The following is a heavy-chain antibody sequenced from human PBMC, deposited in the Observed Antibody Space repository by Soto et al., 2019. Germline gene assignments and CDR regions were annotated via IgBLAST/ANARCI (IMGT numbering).Heavy chain of an antibody. CDR2: IYGGGST. CDR3: ARVIVRTSYYDISGYYFNY. D-gene: IGHD3-22*01. J-gene: IGHJ4*02. V-gene: IGHV3-66*01. Sequence: PGGSLRLSCAASGFTVSSIYMSWVRQAPGKGLEWFSVIYGGGSTYYADSVKGRFTISRDDSKNTLNLQMNSLRAEDTAVYYCARVIVRTSYYDISGYYFNYWGQGTLVSVSS. CDR1: GFTVSSIY.